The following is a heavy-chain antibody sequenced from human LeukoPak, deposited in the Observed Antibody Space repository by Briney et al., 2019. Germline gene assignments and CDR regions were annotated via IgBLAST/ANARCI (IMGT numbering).Heavy chain of an antibody. Sequence: SETLSLTCTVSGGSISSGSYYWSWIRQPAGKGLEWIGRIYTSGSTNYNPSLKSRVTISVDTSKNQFSLKLSSVTAADTAVYYCARDGGSSPPRDYYMDVWGKGTTVTVSS. CDR2: IYTSGST. V-gene: IGHV4-61*02. J-gene: IGHJ6*03. CDR3: ARDGGSSPPRDYYMDV. D-gene: IGHD6-6*01. CDR1: GGSISSGSYY.